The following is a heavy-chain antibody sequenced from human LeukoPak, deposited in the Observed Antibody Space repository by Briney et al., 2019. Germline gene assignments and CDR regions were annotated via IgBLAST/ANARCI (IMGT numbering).Heavy chain of an antibody. V-gene: IGHV4-34*01. J-gene: IGHJ5*02. CDR3: ARGLWSSSSWWFDP. D-gene: IGHD6-6*01. CDR1: GGSFSGYY. CDR2: INHSGST. Sequence: SETLSLTCAVYGGSFSGYYWSWLRQPPGKGLEWIGEINHSGSTNYNPSLKSRVTISVDTSKNQFSLKLSSVTAADTAVYYCARGLWSSSSWWFDPWGQGTLVTVSS.